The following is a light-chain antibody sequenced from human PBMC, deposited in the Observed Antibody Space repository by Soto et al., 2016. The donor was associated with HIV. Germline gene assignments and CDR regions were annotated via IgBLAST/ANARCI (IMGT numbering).Light chain of an antibody. CDR2: DST. V-gene: IGLV3-21*03. Sequence: SYELTQPPSVSVAPGKTARITCGGNNIGSKSVHWYQQKPGQAPVVVVYDSTDRPSGIPERFSGSNSGNTANLTISRVEAGDEADYYCQVWDSSSDHVVFGGGTKLTVL. CDR1: NIGSKS. CDR3: QVWDSSSDHVV. J-gene: IGLJ2*01.